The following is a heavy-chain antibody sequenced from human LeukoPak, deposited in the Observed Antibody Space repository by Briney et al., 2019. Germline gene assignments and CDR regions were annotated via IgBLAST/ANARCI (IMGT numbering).Heavy chain of an antibody. Sequence: GGSLRLSCAASGFTFSSYSMNWVRQAPGKGLEWVSSISSSSYIYYADSVKGRFTISRDNAKNSLYLQMNSLRAEDTAVYYCASLGGSYFGVDYWGQGTLVTVSS. CDR3: ASLGGSYFGVDY. J-gene: IGHJ4*02. D-gene: IGHD1-26*01. V-gene: IGHV3-21*01. CDR1: GFTFSSYS. CDR2: ISSSSYI.